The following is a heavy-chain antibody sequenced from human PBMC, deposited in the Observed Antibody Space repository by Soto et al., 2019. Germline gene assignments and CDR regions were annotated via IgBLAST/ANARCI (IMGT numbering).Heavy chain of an antibody. CDR1: GGSISSNW. V-gene: IGHV4-4*02. CDR2: ISHVGST. Sequence: QVQLQESGPGLVKPSGTLSLTCVVSGGSISSNWWSWVRQPPGKGLEWIGEISHVGSTNYNPSLKSRVTISVDKSKNPFSLNLNSVTAADTAVYYCARVADGMDVWGRGTTVTVSS. J-gene: IGHJ6*02. D-gene: IGHD6-19*01. CDR3: ARVADGMDV.